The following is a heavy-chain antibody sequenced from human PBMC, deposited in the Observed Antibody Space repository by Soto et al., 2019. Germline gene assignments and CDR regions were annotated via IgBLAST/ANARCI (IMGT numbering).Heavy chain of an antibody. Sequence: VLLVESGGGLVQPGGSLRLSCAASGFTVSSNYMSWVRQAPGKGLEWVSVIYSGGSTYYADSVKGRFTISRDNSKNTLYLQMNSLRAEDTAVYYCAREYSYGYYYYYGMDVWGQGTTVTVSS. CDR1: GFTVSSNY. V-gene: IGHV3-66*01. CDR3: AREYSYGYYYYYGMDV. D-gene: IGHD5-18*01. CDR2: IYSGGST. J-gene: IGHJ6*02.